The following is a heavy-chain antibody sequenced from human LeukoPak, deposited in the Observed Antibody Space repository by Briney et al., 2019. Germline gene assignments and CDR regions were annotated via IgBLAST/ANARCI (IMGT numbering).Heavy chain of an antibody. V-gene: IGHV4-4*07. Sequence: SETLSLTCTVSGGSISSYYWSWIRQPAGKGLEWIGRIYTSGSTNYNPSLKSRVTMSVDTSKNQFSLKLSSVTAADTAVYYCARARCSSTSCYKYFDYWGQGTLVTVSS. CDR3: ARARCSSTSCYKYFDY. D-gene: IGHD2-2*02. CDR1: GGSISSYY. CDR2: IYTSGST. J-gene: IGHJ4*02.